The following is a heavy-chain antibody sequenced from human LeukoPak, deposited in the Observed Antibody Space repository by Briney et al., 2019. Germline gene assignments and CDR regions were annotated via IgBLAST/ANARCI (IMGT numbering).Heavy chain of an antibody. V-gene: IGHV3-21*01. Sequence: PGGSLRLSCAASGFTFSIYAMSWVRQAPGKWLEWVSSISVSGTYIYYSDSVKGRFTISRDNAKNSLYLEMNSLRSDDTAIYYCARDRDYGTFDYWGQGTLVTVSS. J-gene: IGHJ4*02. CDR3: ARDRDYGTFDY. CDR1: GFTFSIYA. CDR2: ISVSGTYI. D-gene: IGHD4-17*01.